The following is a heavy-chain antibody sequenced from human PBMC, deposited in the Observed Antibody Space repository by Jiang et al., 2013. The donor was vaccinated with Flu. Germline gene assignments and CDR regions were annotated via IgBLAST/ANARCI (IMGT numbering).Heavy chain of an antibody. V-gene: IGHV1-46*03. CDR3: TKGADYYDKSGTDY. CDR1: GYTFTTYY. J-gene: IGHJ4*02. CDR2: INPSGGST. D-gene: IGHD3-22*01. Sequence: GAEVKKPGASVKVSCTASGYTFTTYYIHWVRQAPGQGLEWMGIINPSGGSTNYAQKFQGRVTMTRDTSTSTVYMELSSLRSDDTAVYYCTKGADYYDKSGTDYWGQGTLVTVSS.